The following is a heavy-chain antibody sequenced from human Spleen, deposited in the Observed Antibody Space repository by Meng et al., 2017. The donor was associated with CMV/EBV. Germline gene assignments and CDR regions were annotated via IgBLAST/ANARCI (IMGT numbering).Heavy chain of an antibody. CDR3: GRLLTGYSNSWYYFDF. V-gene: IGHV5-51*01. D-gene: IGHD6-13*01. Sequence: GESLKISCKGSGYSFSNYWIGWVRQMPGKGLEWMGIIYPSDSDTRYSPSFQGHVTISVDKSITTAFLQWSSLKASDTAMYYCGRLLTGYSNSWYYFDFWGQGTLVTSPQ. CDR2: IYPSDSDT. J-gene: IGHJ4*02. CDR1: GYSFSNYW.